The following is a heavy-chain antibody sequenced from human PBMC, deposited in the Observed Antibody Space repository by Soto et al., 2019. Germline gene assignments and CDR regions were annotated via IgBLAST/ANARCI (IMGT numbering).Heavy chain of an antibody. CDR2: IHSGGSST. J-gene: IGHJ3*01. Sequence: EVQLVESGGGLVRPGGSLRLSCAASGFTFSYYWMHWVRQAPGKGLVWVSRIHSGGSSTTYADFVKGRFIISRDNARNTGDLRMSSVRVEDTAVYYCARGARGAFDLWGQGTVVTVSS. D-gene: IGHD1-26*01. CDR1: GFTFSYYW. CDR3: ARGARGAFDL. V-gene: IGHV3-74*01.